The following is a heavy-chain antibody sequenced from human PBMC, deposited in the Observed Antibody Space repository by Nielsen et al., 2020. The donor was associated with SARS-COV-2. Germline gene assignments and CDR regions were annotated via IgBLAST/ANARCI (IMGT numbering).Heavy chain of an antibody. CDR3: AGHAVPEYAKDV. V-gene: IGHV5-51*01. CDR2: SYPGDSHT. Sequence: GYSHSNYWLRRVRQLPGQGLEWRGISYPGDSHTRYSPSFQGQVTISADKSTSTAYLQWSSLKASDSAMYYCAGHAVPEYAKDVWGQGTTVTVSS. J-gene: IGHJ6*02. CDR1: GYSHSNYW.